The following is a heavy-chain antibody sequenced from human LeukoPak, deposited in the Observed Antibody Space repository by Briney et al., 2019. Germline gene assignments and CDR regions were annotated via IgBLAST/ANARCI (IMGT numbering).Heavy chain of an antibody. V-gene: IGHV3-66*01. Sequence: GGSLRLSCAASGFTFSSYAMSWVRQAPGKGLEWVSVIYSGGSTYYADSVKGRFTISRDNSKNTLYLQMNSLRAEDTAVYYCARDLSGSYARGYFDYWGQGTLVTVSS. CDR3: ARDLSGSYARGYFDY. J-gene: IGHJ4*02. D-gene: IGHD1-26*01. CDR1: GFTFSSYA. CDR2: IYSGGST.